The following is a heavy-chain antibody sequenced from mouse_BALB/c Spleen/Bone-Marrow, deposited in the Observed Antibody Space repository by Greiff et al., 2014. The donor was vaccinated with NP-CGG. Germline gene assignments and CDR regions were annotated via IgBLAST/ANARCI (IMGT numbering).Heavy chain of an antibody. Sequence: VQLQQSGAELVKPGASVKLSCTASGFNIKDTYIYWVKQRPEQGLGWVGRIDPANGNTKYDPKFQGKATIAADTSSDTAYLQLSSLTSEDTAVYYCSRGYYDYLFALDYWGHGTSVTVSS. CDR1: GFNIKDTY. J-gene: IGHJ4*01. CDR3: SRGYYDYLFALDY. V-gene: IGHV14-3*02. CDR2: IDPANGNT. D-gene: IGHD5-5*01.